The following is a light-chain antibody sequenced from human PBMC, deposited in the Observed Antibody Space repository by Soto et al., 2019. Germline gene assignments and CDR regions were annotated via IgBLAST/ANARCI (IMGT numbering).Light chain of an antibody. V-gene: IGLV2-8*01. CDR2: EVN. Sequence: QSALTQPPSASGSPGQSVTISCTGTSSDVGGSNSVSWYQQHPGKAPKLMIYEVNKWPSGVPDRFSGSQSGNTASLTVSGLQAEDEADYHCSSYAGNNNLVFGGGTKVTVL. J-gene: IGLJ2*01. CDR3: SSYAGNNNLV. CDR1: SSDVGGSNS.